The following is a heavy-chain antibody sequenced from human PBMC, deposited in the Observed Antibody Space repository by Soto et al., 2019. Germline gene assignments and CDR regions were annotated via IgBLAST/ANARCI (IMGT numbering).Heavy chain of an antibody. J-gene: IGHJ4*02. CDR2: IYPGDSDA. CDR3: ARQYVSVPTIHMLSYAF. V-gene: IGHV5-51*01. Sequence: GESLKISWYVSGRAFINQWVARGRQIPGKGLAWMGIIYPGDSDARYSPSFAGQVTISVDKSITTAYLHWSSLEASDTAIYYCARQYVSVPTIHMLSYAFWGQGTLVTVSS. D-gene: IGHD5-12*01. CDR1: GRAFINQW.